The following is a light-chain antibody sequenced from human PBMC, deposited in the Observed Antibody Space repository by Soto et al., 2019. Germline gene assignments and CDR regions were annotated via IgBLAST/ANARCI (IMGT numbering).Light chain of an antibody. Sequence: AIRMTQSPSSFSASTGDRVSITCRASQGISSHLDRYQVKPGKDPRLLIYTASYLDSGIPSRFSGSGSGTDFTLTISSLQSEDFAVYYCLQYCSCPLTFGGGTKVEIK. J-gene: IGKJ4*01. CDR3: LQYCSCPLT. CDR2: TAS. V-gene: IGKV1-8*01. CDR1: QGISSH.